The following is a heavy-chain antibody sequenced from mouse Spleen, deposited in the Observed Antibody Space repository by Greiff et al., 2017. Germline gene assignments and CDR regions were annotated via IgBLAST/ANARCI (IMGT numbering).Heavy chain of an antibody. V-gene: IGHV5-15*01. CDR3: ARHEEDYSLAY. D-gene: IGHD1-1*01. J-gene: IGHJ3*01. Sequence: EVMLVESGGGLVKPGGSLKLSCAASGFTFSDYGMAWVRQAPGKGPEWVAFLSNLAYSIYSADTVTGRFTISRENAKNTLYLEMSSLRSEDTAMYYCARHEEDYSLAYWGQGTLVTVSA. CDR2: LSNLAYSI. CDR1: GFTFSDYG.